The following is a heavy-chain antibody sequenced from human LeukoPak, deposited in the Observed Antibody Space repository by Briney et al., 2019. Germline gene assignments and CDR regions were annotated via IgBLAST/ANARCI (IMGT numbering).Heavy chain of an antibody. J-gene: IGHJ4*02. CDR3: ARSVSGVWLFDY. D-gene: IGHD5/OR15-5a*01. Sequence: GGSLRLSCTASGFTFSNFWMGWVRQAPGKGLEWVSVSSSDETYKFYADSVRGRFTISRDNSKNRLYLQMSDLRAEDTAVYFCARSVSGVWLFDYWGRGTLVTVSS. V-gene: IGHV3-30*13. CDR1: GFTFSNFW. CDR2: SSSDETYK.